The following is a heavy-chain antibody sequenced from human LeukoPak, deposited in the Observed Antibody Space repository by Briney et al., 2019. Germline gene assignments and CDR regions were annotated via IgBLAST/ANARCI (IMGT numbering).Heavy chain of an antibody. CDR2: ISGSGGST. V-gene: IGHV3-23*01. CDR1: GFTFSNYA. J-gene: IGHJ4*02. CDR3: AKEGISAAASY. Sequence: GGSLRLSCAASGFTFSNYAMSWVRQAPGKGLEWVSAISGSGGSTYCAYSVKGRFTISRDNSKNTLYLQMNSLRGEDTAIYYCAKEGISAAASYWGQGTLVTVSS. D-gene: IGHD6-13*01.